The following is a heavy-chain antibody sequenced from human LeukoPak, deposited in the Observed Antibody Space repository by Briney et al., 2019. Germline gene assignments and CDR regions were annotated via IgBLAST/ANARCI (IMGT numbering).Heavy chain of an antibody. Sequence: GESLKISCKGSGYSFTSYWIGWVRQMPGKGLEWMGIIYPGDSDTRYSPSFQGQVTISADKSTSTAYLQWSSLKASDTAMYYCARQLDGVAGPSYFDYWGQGTLVTVSS. V-gene: IGHV5-51*01. J-gene: IGHJ4*02. CDR2: IYPGDSDT. D-gene: IGHD6-19*01. CDR1: GYSFTSYW. CDR3: ARQLDGVAGPSYFDY.